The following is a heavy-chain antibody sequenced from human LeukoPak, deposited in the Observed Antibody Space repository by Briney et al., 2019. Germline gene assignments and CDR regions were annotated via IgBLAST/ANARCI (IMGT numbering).Heavy chain of an antibody. V-gene: IGHV3-30-3*01. CDR1: GFTFSSYD. D-gene: IGHD3-10*01. Sequence: GGPLRLSCAAWGFTFSSYDMHGPREARGKGLEGVAVISYDGSNKYYADSVKGRFTISRDNSKNTLYLQMNSLRAEDTAVYYCARMGGSYFLVGAFDIWGQGTMVTVSS. CDR2: ISYDGSNK. J-gene: IGHJ3*02. CDR3: ARMGGSYFLVGAFDI.